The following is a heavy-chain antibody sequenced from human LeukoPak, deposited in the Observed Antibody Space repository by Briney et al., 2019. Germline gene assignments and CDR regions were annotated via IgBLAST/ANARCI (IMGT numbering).Heavy chain of an antibody. Sequence: PSETLSLTCSVSGVAIRSYCWSWIRQSPGRGLEWIGDISYSGSTRYNPSLESRVTMSQDTSKNQFSLKVNSVTAADTAAYYCARYYDRSGYWSTPHFDYWGQGTLVTVSS. J-gene: IGHJ4*02. CDR3: ARYYDRSGYWSTPHFDY. CDR1: GVAIRSYC. D-gene: IGHD3-22*01. CDR2: ISYSGST. V-gene: IGHV4-59*01.